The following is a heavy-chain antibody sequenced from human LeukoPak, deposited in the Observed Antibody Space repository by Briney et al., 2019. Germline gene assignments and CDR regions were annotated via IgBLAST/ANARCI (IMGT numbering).Heavy chain of an antibody. CDR2: IYPGDSDT. D-gene: IGHD2-2*01. CDR3: ARLSKTLRDIVVVPAAILDY. Sequence: GESLQFSCKGSGYSFTSYWIGWVRQMPGKRLEWMGIIYPGDSDTRYSPSFQGQVTISADKSISTAYLQWSSLKASDTAMYYCARLSKTLRDIVVVPAAILDYWGQGTLVTVSS. V-gene: IGHV5-51*01. J-gene: IGHJ4*02. CDR1: GYSFTSYW.